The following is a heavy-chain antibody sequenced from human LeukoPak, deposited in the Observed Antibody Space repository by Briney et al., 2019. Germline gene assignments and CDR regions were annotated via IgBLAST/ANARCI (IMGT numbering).Heavy chain of an antibody. D-gene: IGHD5-24*01. CDR3: AMGERWLQTPPFHY. Sequence: GSLRLYCAAYGFTFSSYARLWVRQAPGKGLEYVSTISSSGGSTYYANYVKGRFTLSRDNSKNTLYLQMGSLRAEDMAVYYCAMGERWLQTPPFHYWPQEPLVSVSS. CDR2: ISSSGGST. V-gene: IGHV3-64*01. CDR1: GFTFSSYA. J-gene: IGHJ4*02.